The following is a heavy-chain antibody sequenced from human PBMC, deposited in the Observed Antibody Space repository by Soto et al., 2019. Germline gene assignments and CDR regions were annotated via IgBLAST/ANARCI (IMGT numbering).Heavy chain of an antibody. D-gene: IGHD5-12*01. Sequence: PSETLSLTCTVSGGSISSYYWSWIRQPPGKGLEWNGYIYYSGSTNYNHSLKSRVTISVDTSNNQFSLKLSPVTAADTAVYYCARDRGDGYNPYYWGQGTLVTVSS. CDR2: IYYSGST. CDR1: GGSISSYY. CDR3: ARDRGDGYNPYY. V-gene: IGHV4-59*01. J-gene: IGHJ4*02.